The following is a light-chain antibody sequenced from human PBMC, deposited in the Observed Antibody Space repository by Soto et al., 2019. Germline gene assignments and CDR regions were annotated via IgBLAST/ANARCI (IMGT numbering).Light chain of an antibody. CDR3: QHFKTWPPS. CDR2: STS. V-gene: IGKV3-15*01. J-gene: IGKJ4*01. CDR1: QSVYSD. Sequence: EIVMTQSPATLSVSPGETVTLSCRASQSVYSDLAWYQKKPGQAPRLLIFSTSTRATGIPDRFSGSGSGTDFPLTISSLQSEDFAVYYCQHFKTWPPSFGGGTKVE.